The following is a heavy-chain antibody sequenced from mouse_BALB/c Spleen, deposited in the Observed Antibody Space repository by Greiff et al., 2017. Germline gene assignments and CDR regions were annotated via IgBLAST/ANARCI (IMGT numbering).Heavy chain of an antibody. J-gene: IGHJ2*01. Sequence: EVKLQESGPGLVKPSQSLSLTCTVTGYSITSDYAWYWIRQFPGNKLEWMGYISYSGSTSYNPSLKSRISITRDTSKNQFFLQLNSVTTEDTATYYCARRTVRAGYFDYWGQGTTLTVSS. CDR1: GYSITSDYA. CDR3: ARRTVRAGYFDY. CDR2: ISYSGST. D-gene: IGHD1-1*01. V-gene: IGHV3-2*02.